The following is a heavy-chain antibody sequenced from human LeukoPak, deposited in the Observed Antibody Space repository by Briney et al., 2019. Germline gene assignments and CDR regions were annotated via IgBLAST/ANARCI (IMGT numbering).Heavy chain of an antibody. D-gene: IGHD3-10*01. Sequence: GGSLRLSCAASGFTVSSNYMSWVRQAPGKGLEWVSVIYSGGSTYYADSVKGRFTISRDNSKNTLYLQMNSLRAEDTAVYYCARAFMVRGGYFDYWGQGTLVTVSS. CDR1: GFTVSSNY. J-gene: IGHJ4*02. CDR2: IYSGGST. V-gene: IGHV3-53*01. CDR3: ARAFMVRGGYFDY.